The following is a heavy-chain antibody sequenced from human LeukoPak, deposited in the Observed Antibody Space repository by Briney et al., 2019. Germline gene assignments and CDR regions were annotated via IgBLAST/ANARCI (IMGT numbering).Heavy chain of an antibody. CDR3: ANFVEDAFDI. CDR1: GFTFSSYS. V-gene: IGHV3-21*04. Sequence: GGSLRLSCAASGFTFSSYSMNWVRQAPGKGLEWVSSISSSSSYIYYADSVKGRFTISRDNSKNTLYLQMNSLRAEDTAVYYCANFVEDAFDIWGQGTMVTVSS. D-gene: IGHD3-3*01. J-gene: IGHJ3*02. CDR2: ISSSSSYI.